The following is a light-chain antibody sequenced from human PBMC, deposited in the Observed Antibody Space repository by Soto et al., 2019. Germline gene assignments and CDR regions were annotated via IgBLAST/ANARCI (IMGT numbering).Light chain of an antibody. Sequence: QSVLTQPASVSGSPGQSITISCTGTSSDVGAYTSVSWYQQHPGKAPKLMIYEVSNRPSGVSNPFSGSKSANTASLTISGLQAEDEARYYCTSYTSDNRSYVFGTGTKVTVL. CDR3: TSYTSDNRSYV. CDR2: EVS. V-gene: IGLV2-14*01. J-gene: IGLJ1*01. CDR1: SSDVGAYTS.